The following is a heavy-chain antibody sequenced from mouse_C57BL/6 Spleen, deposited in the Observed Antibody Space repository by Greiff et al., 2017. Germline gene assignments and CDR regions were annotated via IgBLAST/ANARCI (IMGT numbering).Heavy chain of an antibody. Sequence: VQLQQPGAELVMPGASVKLSCKASGYTFTSYWMHWVKQRPGQGLEWIGEIDPSDSYTNYNQKFKGKATLTVDKSSSTAYMQLSSLTSEDSAVYYCARSDYGNYGDWGKGTTLTVSS. V-gene: IGHV1-69*01. D-gene: IGHD2-1*01. CDR2: IDPSDSYT. CDR1: GYTFTSYW. CDR3: ARSDYGNYGD. J-gene: IGHJ2*01.